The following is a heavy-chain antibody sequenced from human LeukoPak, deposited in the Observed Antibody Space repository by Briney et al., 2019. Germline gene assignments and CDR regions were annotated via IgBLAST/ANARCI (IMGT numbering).Heavy chain of an antibody. Sequence: GGSLSLSCAASGFTFSNACMSWVRQATGKGLEWVSRTKSKTDGGTTDYAAPVKGRFTISRDDSKNTLYLQMNSLKTEDTAVYYCTTEDLYYDSSGYFDYWGQGTLVTVSS. CDR3: TTEDLYYDSSGYFDY. V-gene: IGHV3-15*01. CDR1: GFTFSNAC. J-gene: IGHJ4*02. CDR2: TKSKTDGGTT. D-gene: IGHD3-22*01.